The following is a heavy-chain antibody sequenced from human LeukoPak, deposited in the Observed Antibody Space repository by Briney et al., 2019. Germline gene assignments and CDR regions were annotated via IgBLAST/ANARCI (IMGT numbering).Heavy chain of an antibody. D-gene: IGHD2-21*01. V-gene: IGHV3-23*01. CDR3: AKDRRFPDDVLDL. J-gene: IGHJ3*01. CDR2: ISGSRGDT. CDR1: GFIFNNSA. Sequence: GGSLRLSCVASGFIFNNSAMSWVRQAPGKGLEWVSAISGSRGDTYYAASVQGRFTISRDNSRNTLYLQMNSLRAEDTALYYCAKDRRFPDDVLDLWGQGTLVTVSS.